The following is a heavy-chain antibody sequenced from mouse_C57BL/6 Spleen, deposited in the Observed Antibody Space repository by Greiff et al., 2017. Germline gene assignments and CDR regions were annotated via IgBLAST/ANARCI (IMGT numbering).Heavy chain of an antibody. CDR3: AREGLGLYFDY. CDR2: ISYDGSN. V-gene: IGHV3-6*01. J-gene: IGHJ2*01. D-gene: IGHD4-1*01. CDR1: GYSITSGYY. Sequence: EVQLQESGPGLVKPSQSLSLTCSVTGYSITSGYYWNWIRQFPGNKLEWMGYISYDGSNNYNPSLKNRISITRDTSKNQFFLKLNSVTTEDTATYYGAREGLGLYFDYWGQGTTLTVSS.